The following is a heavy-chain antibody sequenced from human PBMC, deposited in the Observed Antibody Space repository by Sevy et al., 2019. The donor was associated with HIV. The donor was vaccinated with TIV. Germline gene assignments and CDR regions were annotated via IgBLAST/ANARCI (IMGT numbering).Heavy chain of an antibody. Sequence: ASVKVSCKTSGGTFSGYSISWLRQAPGQGLEWMGGIIAISGTTNYLQRFQGRITITADVSTRTVYMELRSLGIEDTTIYFCARDRDRGYFDPWGQGTLVTVSS. D-gene: IGHD6-13*01. CDR1: GGTFSGYS. V-gene: IGHV1-69*13. CDR3: ARDRDRGYFDP. CDR2: IIAISGTT. J-gene: IGHJ5*02.